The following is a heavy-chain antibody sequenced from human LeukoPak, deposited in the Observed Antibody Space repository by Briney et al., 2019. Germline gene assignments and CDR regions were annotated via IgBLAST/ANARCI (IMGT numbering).Heavy chain of an antibody. Sequence: ASVTVSFTASGYTFITYGINWLRQAPGQGLESVGWITTDTGNTKYAQKLQGRVTMTTDTSTSTGYMELRSLRSDDTVVYYCARDYYDGSGSYYRGFERNDPWGQGTLVTVSS. J-gene: IGHJ5*02. D-gene: IGHD3-10*01. CDR2: ITTDTGNT. CDR3: ARDYYDGSGSYYRGFERNDP. V-gene: IGHV1-18*01. CDR1: GYTFITYG.